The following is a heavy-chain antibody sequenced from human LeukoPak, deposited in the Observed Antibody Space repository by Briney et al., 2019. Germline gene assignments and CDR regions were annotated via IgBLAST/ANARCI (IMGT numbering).Heavy chain of an antibody. CDR1: GGTFSSYA. V-gene: IGHV1-69*04. J-gene: IGHJ4*02. CDR3: ARESVVGATRELFDY. CDR2: IIPIFGIA. D-gene: IGHD1-26*01. Sequence: SVKVSCKASGGTFSSYAISWVRQAPGQGLEWMGRIIPIFGIANYAQKFQGRVTITADKSTSTAYMELSSLRSEDTAVYYCARESVVGATRELFDYWGQGTLVTVSS.